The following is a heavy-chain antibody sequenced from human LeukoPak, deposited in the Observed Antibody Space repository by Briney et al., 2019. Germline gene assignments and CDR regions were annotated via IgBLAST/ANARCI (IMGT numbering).Heavy chain of an antibody. CDR1: GFTFSSYW. J-gene: IGHJ6*04. D-gene: IGHD3-16*01. V-gene: IGHV3-74*01. CDR2: INSGGSST. Sequence: GGSLRLSCAASGFTFSSYWMHWVRQAPGKGLVWVSRINSGGSSTSYADSVKGRFTISRDNAKNTLYLQMNSLRAEDTAVYYCARNLGGGGYYYYGMDVWGKGTTVTVSS. CDR3: ARNLGGGGYYYYGMDV.